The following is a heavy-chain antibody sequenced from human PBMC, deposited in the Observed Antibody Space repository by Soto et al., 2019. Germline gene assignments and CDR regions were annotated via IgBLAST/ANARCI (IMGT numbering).Heavy chain of an antibody. CDR2: VYYTGST. Sequence: PSETLSLTCSVSGGSISGSYWSWIRQSPGKGLEWLGYVYYTGSTNYSPSLRSRVSISVHTSKNEFSLRLSSVTAADTAVYFCARSVAVPGAHIDYWGQGTQVTVSS. CDR1: GGSISGSY. J-gene: IGHJ4*02. D-gene: IGHD6-19*01. V-gene: IGHV4-59*01. CDR3: ARSVAVPGAHIDY.